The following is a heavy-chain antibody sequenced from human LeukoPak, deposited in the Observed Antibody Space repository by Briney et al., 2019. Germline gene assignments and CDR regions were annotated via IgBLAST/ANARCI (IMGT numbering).Heavy chain of an antibody. CDR2: IRSKAYGGTT. D-gene: IGHD5-18*01. Sequence: GGSLSLSCTASGFTFGDYAMSWVRQAPGKGLEWVGFIRSKAYGGTTEYAASVKGRFTISRDDSKSIAYLQMNSLKTEDTAVYYCTRGSLNTDMVIPLFDYWGQETLVTVSS. CDR1: GFTFGDYA. CDR3: TRGSLNTDMVIPLFDY. V-gene: IGHV3-49*04. J-gene: IGHJ4*02.